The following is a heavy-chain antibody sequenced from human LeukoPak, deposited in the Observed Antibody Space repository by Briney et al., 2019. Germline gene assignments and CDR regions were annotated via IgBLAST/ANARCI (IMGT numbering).Heavy chain of an antibody. Sequence: ASVKVSCKASGYTFTSYDINWVRQVTGQGREWMGWMNPNSGNTGYAQKFQGRVTITRNTSISTAYMELSSLRSEDTAVYYCARGKTYYDFWSGYYFDYWGQGTLVTVSS. D-gene: IGHD3-3*01. V-gene: IGHV1-8*03. CDR2: MNPNSGNT. J-gene: IGHJ4*02. CDR3: ARGKTYYDFWSGYYFDY. CDR1: GYTFTSYD.